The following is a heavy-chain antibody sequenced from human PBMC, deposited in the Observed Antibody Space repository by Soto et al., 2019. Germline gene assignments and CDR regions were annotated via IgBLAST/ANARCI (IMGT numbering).Heavy chain of an antibody. Sequence: VKVYCQACAGSCISYDIIGVRQAPGEGLEWMGGIIPIFGTANYAQKFQGRVTITADESTSTAYMELSSLRSEDTAVYYCARVWSAARPRMERRPVLPELIKWGQGTLVTVSS. CDR3: ARVWSAARPRMERRPVLPELIK. V-gene: IGHV1-69*01. D-gene: IGHD6-6*01. CDR2: IIPIFGTA. CDR1: AGSCISYD. J-gene: IGHJ4*02.